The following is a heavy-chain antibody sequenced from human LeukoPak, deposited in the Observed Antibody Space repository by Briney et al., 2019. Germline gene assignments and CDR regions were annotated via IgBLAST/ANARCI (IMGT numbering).Heavy chain of an antibody. CDR1: GFTFSSYG. J-gene: IGHJ6*04. Sequence: PWGSLRLSCAASGFTFSSYGMHWVRQAPGKGLEWVAVISYDGSNKYYADSVKGRFTISRDNSKTTMYLQMNSLRAEDTAVYYCAKSSYSSSWYVFYYGMDVWGKGTTVTVSS. CDR2: ISYDGSNK. V-gene: IGHV3-30*18. CDR3: AKSSYSSSWYVFYYGMDV. D-gene: IGHD6-13*01.